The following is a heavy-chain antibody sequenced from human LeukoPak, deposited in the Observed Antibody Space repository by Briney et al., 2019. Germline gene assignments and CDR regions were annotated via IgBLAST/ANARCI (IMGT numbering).Heavy chain of an antibody. J-gene: IGHJ4*02. D-gene: IGHD6-13*01. Sequence: ASVKVSCKASGYTFISYGISWVRQAPGQGLEWLGWITGYNGNTDYAQKVQGRVTVTTDTSASTAYMELFSLRSEDMAVYYCARGELQSIAAAGTGSDFDYWGQGTLVTVSS. CDR1: GYTFISYG. CDR2: ITGYNGNT. CDR3: ARGELQSIAAAGTGSDFDY. V-gene: IGHV1-18*03.